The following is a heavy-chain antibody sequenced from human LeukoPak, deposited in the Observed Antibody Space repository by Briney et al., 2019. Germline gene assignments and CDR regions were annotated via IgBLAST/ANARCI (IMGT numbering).Heavy chain of an antibody. D-gene: IGHD2-15*01. J-gene: IGHJ6*04. CDR3: ARRNMLEYCSGGSCYPDYYYGMDV. V-gene: IGHV4-30-4*01. Sequence: SETLSLTCTVSGGSISSGDYYWSWIRQPPGKGLEWIGYIYYSGGTYYNPSLKSRVTISVDTSKNQFSLKLSSVTAADTAVYYCARRNMLEYCSGGSCYPDYYYGMDVWGKGTTVTVSS. CDR1: GGSISSGDYY. CDR2: IYYSGGT.